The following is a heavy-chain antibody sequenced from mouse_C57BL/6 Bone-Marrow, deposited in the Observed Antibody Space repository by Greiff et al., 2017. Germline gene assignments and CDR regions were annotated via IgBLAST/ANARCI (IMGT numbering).Heavy chain of an antibody. J-gene: IGHJ4*01. V-gene: IGHV1-64*01. Sequence: QVQLQQPGAELVKPGASVKLSCKASGYTFTSYWMHWVKQRPGQGLEWIGMIHPNSGSTNYNEKFKSKATLTVDKSSSTAYMQLSSLTSEDSAVYYCARWYYYPYAMDDWGQGTSVTVSS. CDR2: IHPNSGST. D-gene: IGHD1-1*01. CDR1: GYTFTSYW. CDR3: ARWYYYPYAMDD.